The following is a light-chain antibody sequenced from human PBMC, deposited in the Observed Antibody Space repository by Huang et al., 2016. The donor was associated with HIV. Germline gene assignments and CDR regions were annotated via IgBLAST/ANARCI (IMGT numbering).Light chain of an antibody. Sequence: DIVMTQSPLSLPVTPGEPASISCRSSQSLLHSNGYTYLDWYLQKPGQSPQLLIYLSSSRASGVPDRFSGSGSGTDFTLKISRVEAEDVGVYYCMQALQTPVTFGGGTKVEIK. J-gene: IGKJ4*01. CDR2: LSS. CDR3: MQALQTPVT. V-gene: IGKV2-28*01. CDR1: QSLLHSNGYTY.